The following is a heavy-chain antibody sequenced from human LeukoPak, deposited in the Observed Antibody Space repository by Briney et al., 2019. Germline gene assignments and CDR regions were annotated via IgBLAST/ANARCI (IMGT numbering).Heavy chain of an antibody. CDR1: GGSISSGGYY. CDR2: IYYSGST. Sequence: SETLSLTCTVSGGSISSGGYYWSWIRQHPGKGLEWIGYIYYSGSTNYNPSLKGRVTISVDTSKNQFSLKLSSVTAADTAVYYCARRDSSGGSYYFDYWGQGTLVTVSS. V-gene: IGHV4-61*08. J-gene: IGHJ4*02. CDR3: ARRDSSGGSYYFDY. D-gene: IGHD6-19*01.